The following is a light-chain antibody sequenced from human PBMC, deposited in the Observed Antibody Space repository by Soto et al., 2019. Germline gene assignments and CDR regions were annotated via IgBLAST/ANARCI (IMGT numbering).Light chain of an antibody. V-gene: IGKV1-27*01. CDR3: QQYTKDTPGT. J-gene: IGKJ1*01. CDR2: YAA. Sequence: DVQMTQSPSSLSASVGDRVTFTCRASQDISHYLAWYQQRPGKVPKLLLYYAANLQLGVPSRFSGSGSGTDFTLTISSLQPEDVGNYYCQQYTKDTPGTFGQGTKGDIK. CDR1: QDISHY.